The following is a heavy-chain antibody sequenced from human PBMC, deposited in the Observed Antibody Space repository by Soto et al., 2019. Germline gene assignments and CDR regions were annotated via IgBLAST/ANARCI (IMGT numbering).Heavy chain of an antibody. D-gene: IGHD3-3*01. CDR2: TNVDGSNI. J-gene: IGHJ6*01. CDR3: ASIRFVEFGGGL. V-gene: IGHV3-74*03. Sequence: EVQLVESGGGLVQPGESLRLSCAGAGVTFRNYWMHWVRQAPGKGLEWVSCTNVDGSNITYADSVKGRFTISRDNARNTVYLHMNRLRVADTAVYYCASIRFVEFGGGLWGQGTKVTVSS. CDR1: GVTFRNYW.